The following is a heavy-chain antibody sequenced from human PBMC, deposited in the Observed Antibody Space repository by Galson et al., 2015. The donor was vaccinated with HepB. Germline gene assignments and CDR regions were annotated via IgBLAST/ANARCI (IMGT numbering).Heavy chain of an antibody. V-gene: IGHV3-7*03. Sequence: SLRLSCAASGFAFSSYWMSWVRQAPGKGLEWVANIKQDGSEKYYVDSVKGRFTISRDNARNSLYLQMNSLRAEDTAVYYCARAIEMATTISTWGQGTLVTVSS. CDR2: IKQDGSEK. CDR1: GFAFSSYW. J-gene: IGHJ5*02. CDR3: ARAIEMATTIST. D-gene: IGHD5-24*01.